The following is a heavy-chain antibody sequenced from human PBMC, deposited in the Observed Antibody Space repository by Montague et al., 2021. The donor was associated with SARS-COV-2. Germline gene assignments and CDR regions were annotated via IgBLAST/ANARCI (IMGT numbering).Heavy chain of an antibody. Sequence: SLRLSCAASGFIFGDYAMHWVRQAPGKGLEWVSLISCGGNSNAYADSVKGRFTISRDNSKNTLYLHMNDLRAEDTAFYYCAKDADSCDYPSFDYWGQGTLVTVSS. V-gene: IGHV3-30-3*01. D-gene: IGHD5-12*01. CDR1: GFIFGDYA. J-gene: IGHJ4*02. CDR2: ISCGGNSN. CDR3: AKDADSCDYPSFDY.